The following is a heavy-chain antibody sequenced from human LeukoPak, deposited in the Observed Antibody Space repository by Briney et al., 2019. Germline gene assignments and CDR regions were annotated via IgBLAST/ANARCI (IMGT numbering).Heavy chain of an antibody. CDR3: ATEPWIQGEDY. CDR2: INHSGST. CDR1: GGSFSGYY. J-gene: IGHJ4*02. V-gene: IGHV4-34*01. D-gene: IGHD5-18*01. Sequence: SETLSLTCAVYGGSFSGYYWSWIRQPPGKGLEWIGEINHSGSTNYNPSLKSRVTISVDTSKNQFSLKLSSVAAADTAVYYCATEPWIQGEDYWGQGTLVTVSS.